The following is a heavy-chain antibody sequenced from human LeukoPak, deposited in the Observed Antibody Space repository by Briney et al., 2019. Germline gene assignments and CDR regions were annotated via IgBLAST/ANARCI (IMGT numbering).Heavy chain of an antibody. CDR1: GFTFSIYS. CDR2: ISSDSGII. Sequence: PGGFLGLSCAASGFTFSIYSMNWVRQAPGKGLEWVSYISSDSGIIYYAESVKGRFTISRDNAKNSLYLQMNSLRAEDTAVYYCARNYSPFDYWGQGTLVTVSS. CDR3: ARNYSPFDY. V-gene: IGHV3-48*01. J-gene: IGHJ4*02. D-gene: IGHD3-10*01.